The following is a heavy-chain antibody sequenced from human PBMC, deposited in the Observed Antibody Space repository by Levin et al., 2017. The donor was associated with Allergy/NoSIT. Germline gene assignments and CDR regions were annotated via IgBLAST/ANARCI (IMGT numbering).Heavy chain of an antibody. D-gene: IGHD3-22*01. Sequence: TLSLTCAVSGGSISSINWWSWVRQPPGKGLEWIGEIDHSGSTNYNPSLKSRVTISVDKSQNQFSLKLSSVTAADTAVYYCARDFGNYDSSGYYFDSWGQGTLVTVSS. CDR1: GGSISSINW. V-gene: IGHV4-4*02. CDR3: ARDFGNYDSSGYYFDS. CDR2: IDHSGST. J-gene: IGHJ4*02.